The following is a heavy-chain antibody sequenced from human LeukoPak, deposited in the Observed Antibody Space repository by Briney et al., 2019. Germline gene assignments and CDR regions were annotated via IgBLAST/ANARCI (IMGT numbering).Heavy chain of an antibody. Sequence: PSETLSLTCTVSGGSISSGDYYWSWIRQHPGKGLEWIGYIYYSGSNYYNPSLKSRVTLSENTSKNQYSLKLSSVTAADTAVYYCARGAYCSGGSCYSGFDPWGQGTLVTVSS. CDR2: IYYSGSN. D-gene: IGHD2-15*01. V-gene: IGHV4-31*03. CDR3: ARGAYCSGGSCYSGFDP. J-gene: IGHJ5*02. CDR1: GGSISSGDYY.